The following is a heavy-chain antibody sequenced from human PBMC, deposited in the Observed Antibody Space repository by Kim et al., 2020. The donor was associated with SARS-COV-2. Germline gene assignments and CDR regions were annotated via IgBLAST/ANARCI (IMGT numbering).Heavy chain of an antibody. D-gene: IGHD3-22*01. J-gene: IGHJ5*02. V-gene: IGHV3-30*02. CDR3: AKGIRYYYDSSGHNWFDP. Sequence: KDQFTISRDNAKNKLYLQLNSMRAEDKAVYYCAKGIRYYYDSSGHNWFDPWGQGTLVTVSS.